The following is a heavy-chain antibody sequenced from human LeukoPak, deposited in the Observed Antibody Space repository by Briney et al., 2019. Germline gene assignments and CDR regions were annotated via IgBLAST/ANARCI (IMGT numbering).Heavy chain of an antibody. CDR3: ARGPGRRFGELAPAPFDH. Sequence: ASVKVSCKASGYTFSTFGINWVRQAPGQGLEWIGGISAYKGDTYYAQKLQGRLTVTTETSTSTAYMELTSLTSDDTAAYYCARGPGRRFGELAPAPFDHWGQGTLVTVSS. D-gene: IGHD3-10*01. J-gene: IGHJ4*02. V-gene: IGHV1-18*01. CDR2: ISAYKGDT. CDR1: GYTFSTFG.